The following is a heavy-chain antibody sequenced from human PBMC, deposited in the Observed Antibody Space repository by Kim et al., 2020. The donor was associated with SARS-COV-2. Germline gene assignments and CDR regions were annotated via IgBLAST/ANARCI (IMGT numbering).Heavy chain of an antibody. Sequence: DTMKGHFTISRDNAQNSLYLQWDSLRAEDTAVYYCAGEVKASYYYYGMDVWGQGTTVTVSS. J-gene: IGHJ6*02. CDR3: AGEVKASYYYYGMDV. D-gene: IGHD4-4*01. V-gene: IGHV3-11*06.